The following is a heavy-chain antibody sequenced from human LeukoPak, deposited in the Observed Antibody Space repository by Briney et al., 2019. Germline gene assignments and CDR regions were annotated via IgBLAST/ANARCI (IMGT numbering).Heavy chain of an antibody. D-gene: IGHD3-9*01. CDR1: VGSFSGYY. CDR2: INHSGST. V-gene: IGHV4-34*01. CDR3: ARHAVRYFDLYYFDY. Sequence: TSETLSLTCAVYVGSFSGYYWSWIRQPPGKGLEWIGEINHSGSTNYNPSLKSRVTISVDTSKNQFSLKLSSVTAADTAVYYCARHAVRYFDLYYFDYWGQGTLVTVSS. J-gene: IGHJ4*02.